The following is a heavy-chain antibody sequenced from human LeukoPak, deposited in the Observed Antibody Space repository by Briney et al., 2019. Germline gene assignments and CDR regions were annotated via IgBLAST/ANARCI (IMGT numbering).Heavy chain of an antibody. Sequence: ALVKVSCKASGYTFTGYYMHWVPQAPGQGVGRVGWINPNSGGTNYAQKFQGRVTMTRDTSISTAYMELSRLRSDDTAVYYCARVPLYYYDSSGYYYGLVGAFDIWGQGTMVTVSS. D-gene: IGHD3-22*01. CDR3: ARVPLYYYDSSGYYYGLVGAFDI. J-gene: IGHJ3*02. CDR1: GYTFTGYY. V-gene: IGHV1-2*02. CDR2: INPNSGGT.